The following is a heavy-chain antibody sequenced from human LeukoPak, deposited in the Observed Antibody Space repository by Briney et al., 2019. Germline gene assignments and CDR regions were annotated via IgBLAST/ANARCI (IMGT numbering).Heavy chain of an antibody. Sequence: GGSLRLSCAASGFTFSSYAMHWVRQAPGKGLEWVAVISYDGSNKYYADSVKGRFTISRDNAKNSLYLQMNSLRAEDTAVYYCARDRHYYDSSGYYCYWGQGTLVTVSS. J-gene: IGHJ4*02. V-gene: IGHV3-30-3*01. CDR1: GFTFSSYA. CDR3: ARDRHYYDSSGYYCY. CDR2: ISYDGSNK. D-gene: IGHD3-22*01.